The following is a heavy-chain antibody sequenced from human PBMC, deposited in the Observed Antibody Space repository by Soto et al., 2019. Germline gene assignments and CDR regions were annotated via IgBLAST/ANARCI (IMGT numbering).Heavy chain of an antibody. CDR1: GGSINTGGYY. V-gene: IGHV4-31*03. D-gene: IGHD2-15*01. Sequence: QVQLQESGPGLVKPSQTLSLTCTVSGGSINTGGYYWGWIRHLPGEGLEWIGHIFYTGTAYYNPSLRSRVTVSRDTTANQFALHMYSVTAADTAMYYCARRLDDTPETFFNWFDPWGQGILVTVSS. CDR3: ARRLDDTPETFFNWFDP. J-gene: IGHJ5*02. CDR2: IFYTGTA.